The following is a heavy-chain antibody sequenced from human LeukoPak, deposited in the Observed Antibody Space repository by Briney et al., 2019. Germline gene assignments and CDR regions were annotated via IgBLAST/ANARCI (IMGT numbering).Heavy chain of an antibody. CDR2: ISAYNGNI. J-gene: IGHJ4*02. CDR1: GYTFTTYD. D-gene: IGHD3-3*01. CDR3: ASMSGYYPSYYFDY. Sequence: ASVKVSCKASGYTFTTYDINWVRQTTGHGLEWLGWISAYNGNIDYAQKLQGRVTLTTDTSTSTAYMEVRSLRSDDTAVYYCASMSGYYPSYYFDYWGQGTLVTVSS. V-gene: IGHV1-18*01.